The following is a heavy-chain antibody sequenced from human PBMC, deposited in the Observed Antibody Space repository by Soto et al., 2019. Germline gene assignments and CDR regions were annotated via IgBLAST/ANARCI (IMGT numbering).Heavy chain of an antibody. J-gene: IGHJ4*02. V-gene: IGHV5-51*01. Sequence: PGESLKISCKGSGYTFTSYWIGWVRHMPGKGLEWMGIIYPGDFETRYSPSFQGQVTISADRSINTAYLQWSSLKASDTAIYYCARVAGYTISWAYVDLWGQGALVTVSS. CDR1: GYTFTSYW. CDR3: ARVAGYTISWAYVDL. D-gene: IGHD6-13*01. CDR2: IYPGDFET.